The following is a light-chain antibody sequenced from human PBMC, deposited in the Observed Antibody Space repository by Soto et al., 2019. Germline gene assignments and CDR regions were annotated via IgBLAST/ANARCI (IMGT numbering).Light chain of an antibody. CDR3: SSYAGSNNFV. CDR1: SSDIGDYIY. J-gene: IGLJ1*01. V-gene: IGLV2-8*01. CDR2: EVS. Sequence: QSVLTQPPSASGSPGQSVTISCTGTSSDIGDYIYVSWYQQHPGKAPKLMISEVSRRPSGVPERFSGSKSGNTASLTVSGLQADDEAHYYCSSYAGSNNFVFGTGTKV.